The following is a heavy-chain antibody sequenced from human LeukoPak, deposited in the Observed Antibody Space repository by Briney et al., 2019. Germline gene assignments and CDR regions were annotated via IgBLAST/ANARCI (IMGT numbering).Heavy chain of an antibody. D-gene: IGHD1-26*01. CDR2: IRYDGSNK. V-gene: IGHV3-30*02. J-gene: IGHJ3*02. CDR3: AKDASGSYLVGYHDAFDI. CDR1: GFTFSSYG. Sequence: PGGSLRLSCAASGFTFSSYGMHWVRQAPGKGLEWVAFIRYDGSNKYYADSVKGRFTISRDNSKNTLYLQMNSLRAEDTAVYYCAKDASGSYLVGYHDAFDIWGQGTMVTVSS.